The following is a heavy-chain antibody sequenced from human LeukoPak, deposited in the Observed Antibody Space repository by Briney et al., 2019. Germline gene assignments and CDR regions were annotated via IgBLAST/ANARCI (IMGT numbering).Heavy chain of an antibody. J-gene: IGHJ5*02. CDR3: AREDYGSGIGGSDWFDP. V-gene: IGHV4-4*07. D-gene: IGHD3-10*01. CDR1: GGSISSYY. Sequence: SETLSLTCTVSGGSISSYYWSWIRQPAGKGLEWIGRIYTSGSTNYNPSLKSRVTMSVDTSKNQFSLKLRSVTAADTAMYYCAREDYGSGIGGSDWFDPWGQGTLVTVSS. CDR2: IYTSGST.